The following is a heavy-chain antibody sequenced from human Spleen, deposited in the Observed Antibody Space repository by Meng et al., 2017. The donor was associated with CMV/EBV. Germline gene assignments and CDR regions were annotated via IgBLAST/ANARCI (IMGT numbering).Heavy chain of an antibody. CDR3: ATEPPISQTSSPIR. J-gene: IGHJ4*02. CDR2: IRTKANSYAT. CDR1: GFTFSGSA. Sequence: GGSLRLSCAASGFTFSGSAMHWVRQASGKGLEWVGRIRTKANSYATAYATSVKGRFTISRDDSKNTAYLQMNSLRAEDTAVYYCATEPPISQTSSPIRWGQGTLVTVSS. V-gene: IGHV3-73*01. D-gene: IGHD1-14*01.